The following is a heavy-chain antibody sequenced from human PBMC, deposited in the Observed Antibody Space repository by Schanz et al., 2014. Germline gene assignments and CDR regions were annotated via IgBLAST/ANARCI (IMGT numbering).Heavy chain of an antibody. J-gene: IGHJ4*02. CDR3: ARDFPYVSGSYYKGFGY. CDR2: INWSDGST. V-gene: IGHV3-20*04. Sequence: EVHLLESGGGLVRPGGSLRLSCAASGFTFDDYAMSWVRQAPGKGLEWVSAINWSDGSTGYADSVKGRFTISRDNGKNSLYLQMNSLRAEDTALYYCARDFPYVSGSYYKGFGYWGQGTLXTVSS. D-gene: IGHD3-10*01. CDR1: GFTFDDYA.